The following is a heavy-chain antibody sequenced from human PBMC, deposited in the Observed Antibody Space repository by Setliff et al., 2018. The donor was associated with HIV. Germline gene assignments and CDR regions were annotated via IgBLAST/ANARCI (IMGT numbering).Heavy chain of an antibody. D-gene: IGHD2-21*02. CDR2: INSDGSST. V-gene: IGHV3-74*01. Sequence: GSLRLSCAASGFTFSSYWMHWVRQAPGKGLVWVSRINSDGSSTSYADSVKGRFTISRDNAKNTLYLQMNSLRAEDTAVYYCARDPQAQCGGDCYNWFDPWGQGTLVTVSS. CDR1: GFTFSSYW. CDR3: ARDPQAQCGGDCYNWFDP. J-gene: IGHJ5*02.